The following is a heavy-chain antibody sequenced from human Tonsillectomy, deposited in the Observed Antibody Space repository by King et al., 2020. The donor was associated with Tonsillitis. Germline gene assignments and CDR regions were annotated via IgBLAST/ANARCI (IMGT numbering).Heavy chain of an antibody. J-gene: IGHJ4*02. CDR1: GGSISSGDYY. V-gene: IGHV4-30-4*01. CDR3: ARAGGPTYYYDSSGYHDY. Sequence: VQLPESGPGLVKPSQTLSLTCTVSGGSISSGDYYWSWLRQPPGKGLEWIGYIYYSGSTYYNPSLKSRVTISVDTSKNQFSLKLSSVTAADTAVYYCARAGGPTYYYDSSGYHDYWGQGTLVTVSS. CDR2: IYYSGST. D-gene: IGHD3-22*01.